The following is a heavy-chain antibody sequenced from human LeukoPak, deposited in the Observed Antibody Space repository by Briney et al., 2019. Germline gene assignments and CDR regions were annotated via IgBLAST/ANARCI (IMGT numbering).Heavy chain of an antibody. CDR1: GSSISSHY. J-gene: IGHJ4*02. V-gene: IGHV4-4*09. Sequence: SETLSLTCTVSGSSISSHYWSLIRQPPGKGLEYIGYISTSGSTNYNPSLKSRVTISVDTSKNQISLKLRSVSAADTAIYYCAGLITITRTTDYFDYWGQGAMVTVSS. CDR3: AGLITITRTTDYFDY. CDR2: ISTSGST. D-gene: IGHD1-7*01.